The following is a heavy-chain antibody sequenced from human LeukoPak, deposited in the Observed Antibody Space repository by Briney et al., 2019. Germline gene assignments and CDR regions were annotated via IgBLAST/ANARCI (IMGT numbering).Heavy chain of an antibody. V-gene: IGHV3-30*03. CDR2: ISYDGSNK. CDR3: ARVRGGYCSSTSCSDAFDI. CDR1: GFTFSSYG. J-gene: IGHJ3*02. D-gene: IGHD2-2*01. Sequence: GGSLRLSCAASGFTFSSYGMHWVRQAPGKGLEWVAVISYDGSNKYYADSVKGRFTISRDNSKNTLYLQMNSLRAEDTAVYYCARVRGGYCSSTSCSDAFDIWGQGTMVTVSS.